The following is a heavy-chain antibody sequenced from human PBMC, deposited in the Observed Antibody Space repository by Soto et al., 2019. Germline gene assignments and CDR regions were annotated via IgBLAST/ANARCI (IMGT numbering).Heavy chain of an antibody. Sequence: ASVKVSCKASGYTFTGYYMHWVRQAPGQGLEWMGWINPNSGGTNYAQKFQGRVTITADKSTSTAYMELSSLRSEDTAVYYCARVSEYSSGWYYYYYGMDVWGQGTTVTVSS. V-gene: IGHV1-2*02. CDR2: INPNSGGT. CDR3: ARVSEYSSGWYYYYYGMDV. D-gene: IGHD6-19*01. J-gene: IGHJ6*02. CDR1: GYTFTGYY.